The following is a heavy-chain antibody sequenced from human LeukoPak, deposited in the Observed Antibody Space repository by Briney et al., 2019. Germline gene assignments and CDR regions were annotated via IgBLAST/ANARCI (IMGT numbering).Heavy chain of an antibody. D-gene: IGHD3-10*01. CDR1: GGSFSGYY. CDR3: ARGIITMVRGDSYPLYNWFDP. Sequence: SETLSLTCAVYGGSFSGYYWSWIRQPPGKGLEWIGEINHSGSTNYNPSLKSRVTISVDTSKNQFSLKLSSVTAADTAVYYCARGIITMVRGDSYPLYNWFDPWGQGTLVTVSS. CDR2: INHSGST. V-gene: IGHV4-34*01. J-gene: IGHJ5*02.